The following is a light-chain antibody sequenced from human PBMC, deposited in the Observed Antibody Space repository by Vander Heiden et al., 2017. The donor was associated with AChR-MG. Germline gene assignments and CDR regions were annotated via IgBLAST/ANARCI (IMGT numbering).Light chain of an antibody. J-gene: IGKJ2*01. Sequence: DIQMTQSPSSLSASVGDRVTITCQASQDISNYLNWYQQKPGKAPQLLIYDASNLETGVPSRFSGSGSGTDFTFAISSLQSEDIATYYCQQYDNVPYTFGQGTKLEIK. CDR2: DAS. CDR1: QDISNY. V-gene: IGKV1-33*01. CDR3: QQYDNVPYT.